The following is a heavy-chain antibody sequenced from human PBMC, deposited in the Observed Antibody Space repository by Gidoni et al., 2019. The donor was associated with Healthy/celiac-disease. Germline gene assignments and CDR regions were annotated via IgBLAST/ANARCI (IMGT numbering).Heavy chain of an antibody. J-gene: IGHJ4*02. Sequence: QVQLQESGPGLVKPSQTLSLTCTVSGGSISSGGYYWSWIRQHPGKGLEWIGYIYYSGSTYYNPSLKSRVTISVDTSKNQFSLKLSSVTAADTAVYYCARGGEWFGKTILWYFDYWGQGTLVTVSS. CDR2: IYYSGST. V-gene: IGHV4-31*03. CDR3: ARGGEWFGKTILWYFDY. D-gene: IGHD3-10*01. CDR1: GGSISSGGYY.